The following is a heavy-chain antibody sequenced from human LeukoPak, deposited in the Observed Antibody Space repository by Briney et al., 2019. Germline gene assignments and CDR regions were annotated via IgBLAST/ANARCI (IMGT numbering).Heavy chain of an antibody. V-gene: IGHV4-38-2*02. CDR2: MYHSGLI. D-gene: IGHD3-22*01. CDR3: ARNHTTYYYDSSGYYYRGGAFDI. CDR1: GYSISSGYY. Sequence: SETLSLTCTVSGYSISSGYYWGWIRQSPGKGLEWIANMYHSGLIYYNPSLKSRITISMDMSKNQFSLKLSSVTAADTAVYYCARNHTTYYYDSSGYYYRGGAFDIWGQGTMVTVSS. J-gene: IGHJ3*02.